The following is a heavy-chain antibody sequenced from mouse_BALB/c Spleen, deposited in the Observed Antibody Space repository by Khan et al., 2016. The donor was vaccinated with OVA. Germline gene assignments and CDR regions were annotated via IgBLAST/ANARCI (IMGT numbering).Heavy chain of an antibody. J-gene: IGHJ2*01. CDR3: AREAYRYDEYYFDY. V-gene: IGHV5-6-5*01. CDR1: GFTFSSYV. D-gene: IGHD2-14*01. Sequence: EVQGVESGGDLVKPGGSLKLSCAASGFTFSSYVMSWVRQTPEKRLEWVASISSGGSTYYPDSVKGRFTISRDNARNILYLQMSSLRSEDTAMYYWAREAYRYDEYYFDYWGQGTTLTVSS. CDR2: ISSGGST.